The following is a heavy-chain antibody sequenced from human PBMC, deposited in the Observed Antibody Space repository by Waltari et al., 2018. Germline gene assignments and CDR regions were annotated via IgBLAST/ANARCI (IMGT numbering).Heavy chain of an antibody. CDR3: SNSMSGPRVQ. J-gene: IGHJ4*02. CDR2: LDPENGDT. CDR1: GYTFIDYY. Sequence: EAQLLQSGAEVKKPGATMRISCKASGYTFIDYYMHWVRQAPGKGLEWVARLDPENGDTEFADNFQGRVTVTADTSTDTVYMELSSLTSDDTAVYYCSNSMSGPRVQWGQGTLITVSS. D-gene: IGHD3-3*01. V-gene: IGHV1-69-2*01.